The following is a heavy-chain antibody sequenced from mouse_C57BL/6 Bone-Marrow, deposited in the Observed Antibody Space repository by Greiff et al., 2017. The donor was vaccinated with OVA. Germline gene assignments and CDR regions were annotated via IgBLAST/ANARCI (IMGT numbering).Heavy chain of an antibody. D-gene: IGHD4-1*01. CDR3: ARGLGRWYFDV. CDR2: IYPGSGNT. CDR1: GYSFTSYY. J-gene: IGHJ1*03. Sequence: VQLQQSGPELVKPGASVKISCKASGYSFTSYYIHWVKQRPGQGLEWIGWIYPGSGNTKYNEKFKGKATLTADTSSSTAYMQLSSLTSEDSAVYYCARGLGRWYFDVWGTGTTVTVSS. V-gene: IGHV1-66*01.